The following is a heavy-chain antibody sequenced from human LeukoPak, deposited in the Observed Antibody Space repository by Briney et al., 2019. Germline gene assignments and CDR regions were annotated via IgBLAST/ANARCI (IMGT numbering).Heavy chain of an antibody. J-gene: IGHJ4*02. Sequence: SVKVSCKASGYTFTSYDINWVRQATGQGLEWMGRIIPIFGTANYAQKFQGRVTITTDESTSTAYMELSSLRSEDTAVYYCARSRSWYISHSDYWGQGTLVTVSS. V-gene: IGHV1-69*05. CDR3: ARSRSWYISHSDY. CDR2: IIPIFGTA. D-gene: IGHD6-13*01. CDR1: GYTFTSYD.